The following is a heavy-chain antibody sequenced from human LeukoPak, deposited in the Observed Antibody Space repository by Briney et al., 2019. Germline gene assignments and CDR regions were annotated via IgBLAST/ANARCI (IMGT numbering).Heavy chain of an antibody. CDR2: IIPILGIA. D-gene: IGHD1-26*01. J-gene: IGHJ4*02. CDR3: ARHAELPGYFDY. V-gene: IGHV1-69*02. Sequence: ISWVRQAPGQGLEWMGRIIPILGIANYAQKFQGRVTITADKSTSTAYMELSSLRSEDTAVYYCARHAELPGYFDYWGQGTLVTVSS.